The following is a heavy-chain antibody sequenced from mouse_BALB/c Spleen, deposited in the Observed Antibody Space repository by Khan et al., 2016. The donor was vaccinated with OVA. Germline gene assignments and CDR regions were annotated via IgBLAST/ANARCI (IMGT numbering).Heavy chain of an antibody. J-gene: IGHJ4*01. CDR1: GFHSKDTY. V-gene: IGHV14-3*02. D-gene: IGHD1-2*01. CDR2: IDHANGNT. Sequence: VRLQQSGAELVRPGASVKLSCTASGFHSKDTYVHWVKQRPEQGLEWIGRIDHANGNTKYDTKFQGKATITADTSSNTAYLQLSSLTSEDTAVYYCAYSSLLYAMDCWGQGTSVTVSS. CDR3: AYSSLLYAMDC.